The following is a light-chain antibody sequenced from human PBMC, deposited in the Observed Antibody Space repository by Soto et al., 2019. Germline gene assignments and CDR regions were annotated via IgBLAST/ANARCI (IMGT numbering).Light chain of an antibody. CDR1: QSFGNY. Sequence: EIVLTQSPATLSVYPGEGATLSCWASQSFGNYIAWYQQKPGQIPRLLISDTYNRAAGIPARFSGSGSGAAFSLIISSLEPEDSAIYYCQPRANWPLLVFGGGTKVEIK. CDR3: QPRANWPLLV. J-gene: IGKJ4*01. CDR2: DTY. V-gene: IGKV3-11*01.